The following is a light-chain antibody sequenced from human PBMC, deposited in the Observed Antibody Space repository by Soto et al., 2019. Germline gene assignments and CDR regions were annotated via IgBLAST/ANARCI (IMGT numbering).Light chain of an antibody. CDR3: QQYGSSPPIT. V-gene: IGKV3-20*01. CDR2: GAF. Sequence: EIVMTQSPATLSVSPGERATLSCRASQSVSSNLAWYQQKPGQAPRLLIYGAFNRAAGIPDRFSGSGSGTDFTLTISRLEPEDFAVYYCQQYGSSPPITFGQGTRLEIK. J-gene: IGKJ5*01. CDR1: QSVSSN.